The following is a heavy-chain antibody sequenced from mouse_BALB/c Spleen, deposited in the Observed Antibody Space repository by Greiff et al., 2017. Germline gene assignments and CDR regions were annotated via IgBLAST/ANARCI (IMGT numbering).Heavy chain of an antibody. CDR3: TRGGRYLDY. Sequence: VQLVESGAELVRPGASVTLSCKASGYTFTDYEMHWVKQTPVHGLEWIGAIDPETGGTAYNQKFKGKATLTADKSSSTAYMELRSLTSEDSAVYYCTRGGRYLDYWGQGTTLTVSS. CDR1: GYTFTDYE. D-gene: IGHD1-1*01. V-gene: IGHV1-15*01. CDR2: IDPETGGT. J-gene: IGHJ2*01.